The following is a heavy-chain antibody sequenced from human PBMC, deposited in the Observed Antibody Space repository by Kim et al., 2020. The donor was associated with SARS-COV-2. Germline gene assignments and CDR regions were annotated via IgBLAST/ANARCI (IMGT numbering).Heavy chain of an antibody. CDR3: ARVRDWFDP. CDR2: IDQSGFT. CDR1: GGSLSDYY. J-gene: IGHJ5*02. V-gene: IGHV4-34*01. Sequence: SETLSLTCLVSGGSLSDYYWNWVRQAPGKGLEWIGEIDQSGFTNYNPSLKSRVTISVDRSTNHFSLNLTSATAADTAVYYCARVRDWFDPWGPGILVTVS.